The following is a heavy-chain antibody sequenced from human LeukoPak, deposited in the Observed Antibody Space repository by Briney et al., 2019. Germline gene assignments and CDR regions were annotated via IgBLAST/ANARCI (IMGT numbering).Heavy chain of an antibody. CDR1: GGSFSGYY. V-gene: IGHV4-34*01. D-gene: IGHD2-15*01. Sequence: SETLSLTCAVYGGSFSGYYWSWIRQPPGKGLEWIGEINHSGSTNYNPSLKTRVSMSVDTSKNQFSLKLSSVTAADTAIYYCVRVYYCSGGDNYPSLSGWFDPWGPGTLVTVSS. CDR2: INHSGST. CDR3: VRVYYCSGGDNYPSLSGWFDP. J-gene: IGHJ5*02.